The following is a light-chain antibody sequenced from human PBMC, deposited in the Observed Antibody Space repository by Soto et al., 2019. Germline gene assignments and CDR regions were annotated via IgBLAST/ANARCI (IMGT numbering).Light chain of an antibody. CDR1: QGISRY. CDR3: QQLNTFPVT. J-gene: IGKJ4*01. CDR2: AAS. V-gene: IGKV1-9*01. Sequence: NQLTKSPSSLSASVGDSVTITCRASQGISRYLSWYQQKPGRAPKLLISAASTLQSGVPARFSGSGSGTDFTLSITSLQPEDFATYYCQQLNTFPVTVGGGSKVYIK.